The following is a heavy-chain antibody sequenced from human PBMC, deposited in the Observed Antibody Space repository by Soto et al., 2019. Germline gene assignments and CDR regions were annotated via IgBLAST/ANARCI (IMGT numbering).Heavy chain of an antibody. V-gene: IGHV1-69*12. J-gene: IGHJ4*02. Sequence: QVQLVQSGAEVKKPGSSVKVSCKTSGGTFSSYAISWVRQAPGQGLEWMGGIIPIFGTAKYAQKSQGRVTITADESTSTVYMELSSLRSEDTAVYYCARGGRDGYNREFALWGQGTLVTVSS. CDR3: ARGGRDGYNREFAL. CDR1: GGTFSSYA. CDR2: IIPIFGTA. D-gene: IGHD5-12*01.